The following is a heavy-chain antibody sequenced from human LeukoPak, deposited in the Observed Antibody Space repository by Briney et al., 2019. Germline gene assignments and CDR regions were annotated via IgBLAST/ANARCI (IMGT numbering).Heavy chain of an antibody. Sequence: ASVKVSCKVSGYTLTELSMHWVRQAPGKGLEWMGGFDPEDGETIYAQKFQGRVIMTEDTSTDTAYMELSSLRSEDTAVYYCATVSINQDCSGGSCFDWGQGTLVTVSS. J-gene: IGHJ4*02. CDR2: FDPEDGET. D-gene: IGHD2-15*01. CDR3: ATVSINQDCSGGSCFD. V-gene: IGHV1-24*01. CDR1: GYTLTELS.